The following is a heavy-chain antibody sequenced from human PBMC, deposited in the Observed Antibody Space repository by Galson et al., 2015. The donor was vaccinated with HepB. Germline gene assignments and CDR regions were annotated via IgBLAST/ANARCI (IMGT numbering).Heavy chain of an antibody. CDR3: AKDLRSRYCSGGSCYPVFDY. Sequence: YLRLSCAASGFTFSSYGMHWVRQAPGKGLEWVAVISYDGSNKYYADSVKGRFTIFRDNSKNTLYLQMNSLRAEDTAVCYCAKDLRSRYCSGGSCYPVFDYWGQGTLVTVSS. V-gene: IGHV3-30*18. CDR1: GFTFSSYG. D-gene: IGHD2-15*01. J-gene: IGHJ4*02. CDR2: ISYDGSNK.